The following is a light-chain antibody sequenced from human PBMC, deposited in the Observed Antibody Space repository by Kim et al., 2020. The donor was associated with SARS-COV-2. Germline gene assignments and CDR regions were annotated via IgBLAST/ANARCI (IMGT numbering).Light chain of an antibody. CDR2: GNN. CDR1: SSNIGAGYD. V-gene: IGLV1-40*01. Sequence: QSVLTQPHSVSGAPGQRVTISCTGRSSNIGAGYDVHWYQQFPGTAPRLLIYGNNNRPSGVPDRFSGSQSGTSASLAITGLQAEDEADYYCQSYDSSLSGWVFGGGTQLTVL. CDR3: QSYDSSLSGWV. J-gene: IGLJ3*02.